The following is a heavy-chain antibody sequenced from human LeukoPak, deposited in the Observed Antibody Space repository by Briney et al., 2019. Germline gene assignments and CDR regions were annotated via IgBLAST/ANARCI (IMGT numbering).Heavy chain of an antibody. V-gene: IGHV3-66*01. D-gene: IGHD5-24*01. J-gene: IGHJ4*02. Sequence: GGSLRLSCAASGFTVSSTFMSWVRQAPGKGLEWVSVIYTGGTTYYADSVKGRFTISRDSSNNTLHLQMNNLRADDTAVYYCTSGGWLQYDYWGQGTPVIVSS. CDR3: TSGGWLQYDY. CDR2: IYTGGTT. CDR1: GFTVSSTF.